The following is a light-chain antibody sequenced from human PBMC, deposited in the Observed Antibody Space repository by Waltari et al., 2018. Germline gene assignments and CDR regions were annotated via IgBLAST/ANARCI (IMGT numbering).Light chain of an antibody. CDR1: ISNIGNYY. CDR2: DNN. Sequence: QSVLTQPPSVSAAPGQKVTISCSGSISNIGNYYVSWYHQLPGAAPRLLIYDNNERASGMPDLFSASKSGTSATLGSTGLQIEDEADYYCATWDNSLREVVFGGGTKLTVL. J-gene: IGLJ2*01. CDR3: ATWDNSLREVV. V-gene: IGLV1-51*01.